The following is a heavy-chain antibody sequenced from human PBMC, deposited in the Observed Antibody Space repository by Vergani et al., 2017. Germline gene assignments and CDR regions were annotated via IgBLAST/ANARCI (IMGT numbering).Heavy chain of an antibody. V-gene: IGHV3-30*19. CDR3: AKAPGVVAATAHYYDSSGYYDY. D-gene: IGHD3-22*01. Sequence: QVQLVESGGGVVQPGRSLRLSCAASGFTFSSYGMHWVRQAPGKGLEWVAVISYDGSNKYYADSVKGRFTISRDNSKNTLYLQMNSLRAEDTAVYYCAKAPGVVAATAHYYDSSGYYDYWGQGTLVTVSS. CDR2: ISYDGSNK. J-gene: IGHJ4*02. CDR1: GFTFSSYG.